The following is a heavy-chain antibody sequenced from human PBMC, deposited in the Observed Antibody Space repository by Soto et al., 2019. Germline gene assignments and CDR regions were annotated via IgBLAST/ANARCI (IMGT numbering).Heavy chain of an antibody. CDR1: GYTFTSYG. Sequence: QVQLVQSGAEVKKPGASVKVSCKASGYTFTSYGISWVRQAPGQGLEWMGWTRAYNGNTNYAPKLQGRVTITTDTSTSTDYMELRSLRSDDTAVYCCARDYSRDFDWLLSNYYYVAMDVWGQGTTVTGSS. J-gene: IGHJ6*02. V-gene: IGHV1-18*04. D-gene: IGHD3-9*01. CDR3: ARDYSRDFDWLLSNYYYVAMDV. CDR2: TRAYNGNT.